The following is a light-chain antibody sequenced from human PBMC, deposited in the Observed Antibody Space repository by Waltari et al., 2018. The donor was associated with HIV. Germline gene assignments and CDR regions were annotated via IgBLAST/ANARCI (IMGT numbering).Light chain of an antibody. CDR3: RQSYLYPPT. CDR2: AAS. V-gene: IGKV1-16*01. Sequence: DIQMTQSPSSLSASVGDRVTISCRARQGINNYLAWFQQKPGKPPKSLIYAASSLQGGVPSSFSGRGSVTDFTLTISSLQPEDFATYSCRQSYLYPPTFGPGTKVDV. CDR1: QGINNY. J-gene: IGKJ3*01.